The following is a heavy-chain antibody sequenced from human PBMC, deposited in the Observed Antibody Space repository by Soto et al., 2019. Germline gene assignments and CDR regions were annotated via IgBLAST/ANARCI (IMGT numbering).Heavy chain of an antibody. CDR1: RFTFSSYE. D-gene: IGHD1-1*01. V-gene: IGHV3-48*03. J-gene: IGHJ3*02. CDR2: ISSNGRTT. Sequence: PGGSLRLSCAASRFTFSSYEMNWVRQAPGKGLEWVSYISSNGRTTYYADSVKGRFTISRDNAKNSLYLQMNSLRAEDTAVYYCAIPLERRVHGACDIWGQGTMVTVSS. CDR3: AIPLERRVHGACDI.